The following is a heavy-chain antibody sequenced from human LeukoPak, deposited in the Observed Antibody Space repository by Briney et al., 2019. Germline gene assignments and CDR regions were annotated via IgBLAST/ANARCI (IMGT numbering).Heavy chain of an antibody. CDR2: INHSGST. J-gene: IGHJ4*02. V-gene: IGHV4-34*01. Sequence: PSETLSITCAVYGGSFSGYYWSWIRQPPGKGLEWIGEINHSGSTNYNPSLKSRVTISVDTSKNQFSLKLSSVTAADTAVYYCARGQLELPFDYWGQGTLVTVSS. CDR3: ARGQLELPFDY. CDR1: GGSFSGYY. D-gene: IGHD1-7*01.